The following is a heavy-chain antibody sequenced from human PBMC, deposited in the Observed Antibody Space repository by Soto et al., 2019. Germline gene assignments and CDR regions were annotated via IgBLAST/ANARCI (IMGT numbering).Heavy chain of an antibody. Sequence: QITLKESGPTLVKPTQTLTVTCSFSGFSLSTSGVGVAWNRQPPGKALEWLALIYWDGDKRYSPFLKSRLTITKDTSENQVVLTLSNMDPVDTATYYCPHKGGRGAAMVVWGQGTTVTVSS. CDR3: PHKGGRGAAMVV. J-gene: IGHJ6*02. CDR2: IYWDGDK. D-gene: IGHD2-15*01. CDR1: GFSLSTSGVG. V-gene: IGHV2-5*02.